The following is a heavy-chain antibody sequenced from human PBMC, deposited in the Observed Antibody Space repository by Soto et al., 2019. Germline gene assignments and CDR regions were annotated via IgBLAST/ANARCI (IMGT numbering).Heavy chain of an antibody. Sequence: GGSLRLSCAASGFTFSDYYMTWIRQAPGKGLERVSYISSSGSTIYYADSVKGRITISRDNAKNSLYLQMNSLRVEDTAVYYCARDGPNDAFDIWGQGTMVTVSS. V-gene: IGHV3-11*01. J-gene: IGHJ3*02. CDR2: ISSSGSTI. CDR3: ARDGPNDAFDI. CDR1: GFTFSDYY.